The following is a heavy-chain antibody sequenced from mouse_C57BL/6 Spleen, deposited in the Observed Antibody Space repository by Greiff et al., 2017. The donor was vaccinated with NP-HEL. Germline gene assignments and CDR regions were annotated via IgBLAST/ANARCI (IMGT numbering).Heavy chain of an antibody. CDR1: GYSITSGYY. Sequence: EVKLQESGPGLVKPSQSLSLTCSVTGYSITSGYYWNWIRQFPGNKLEWMGYISYDGSNNYNPSLKNRISITRDTSKNQFFLKLNSVTTEDTATYYCARDYDYLYYAMDYWGQGTSVTVSS. CDR2: ISYDGSN. D-gene: IGHD2-4*01. J-gene: IGHJ4*01. V-gene: IGHV3-6*01. CDR3: ARDYDYLYYAMDY.